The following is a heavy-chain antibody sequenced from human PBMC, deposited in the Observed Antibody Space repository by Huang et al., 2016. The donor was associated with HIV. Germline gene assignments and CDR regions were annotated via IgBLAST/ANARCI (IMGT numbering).Heavy chain of an antibody. D-gene: IGHD6-13*01. J-gene: IGHJ4*02. Sequence: QLQLQESGPGQVKPSETLSLTCTVSGDFISSTNYYWGWIRQSPGKGLEWVGSVYQRGSTNYNPSLKSRVTLSVDTSRNQFSLRLNSVTAADMAVYYCASQHIGAAATWFWGRGTQVAVSS. CDR1: GDFISSTNYY. V-gene: IGHV4-39*01. CDR3: ASQHIGAAATWF. CDR2: VYQRGST.